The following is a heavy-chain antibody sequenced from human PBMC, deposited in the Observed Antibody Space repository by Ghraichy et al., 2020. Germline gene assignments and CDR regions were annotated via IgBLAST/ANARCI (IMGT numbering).Heavy chain of an antibody. J-gene: IGHJ4*02. V-gene: IGHV3-30*18. D-gene: IGHD1-1*01. CDR3: AKDGGTGRYQLEH. CDR2: ISYDGNNN. Sequence: GGSLRLSCAASGFTFSSYGMHWVRQAPGKGLEWMAVISYDGNNNYYADSVKGRFTISRDNSKNTLFLQLNSLRFEDTAVYYCAKDGGTGRYQLEHWGQGTPVTVSS. CDR1: GFTFSSYG.